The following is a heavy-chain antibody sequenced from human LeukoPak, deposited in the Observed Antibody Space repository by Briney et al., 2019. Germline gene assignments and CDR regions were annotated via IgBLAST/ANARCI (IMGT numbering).Heavy chain of an antibody. D-gene: IGHD3-22*01. V-gene: IGHV4-34*01. J-gene: IGHJ5*02. CDR3: ARFVTYYYDSSGNFRGVLFFDP. Sequence: SETLSLTCAVYGGSFSGYYWSWIRQPPGKGLEWIGEINHSGSTNYNPSLKGRVTISVDTSKNQISLKLSSVTAADTAVYYCARFVTYYYDSSGNFRGVLFFDPWGQGTLVTVSS. CDR2: INHSGST. CDR1: GGSFSGYY.